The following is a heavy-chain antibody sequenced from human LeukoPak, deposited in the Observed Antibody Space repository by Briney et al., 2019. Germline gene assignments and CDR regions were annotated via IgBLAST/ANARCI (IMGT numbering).Heavy chain of an antibody. CDR2: MNPNSGDT. CDR1: VYTFTAYY. D-gene: IGHD2-2*01. J-gene: IGHJ4*02. Sequence: ASVKVSCKASVYTFTAYYLHGVRPAPGQGLEWMGWMNPNSGDTNYAQKFQGRVTMTRDTSITTAYMELSRLTSDDTAMYYCARDGMAGCATTSCYLAFWGQGALVTVSS. CDR3: ARDGMAGCATTSCYLAF. V-gene: IGHV1-2*02.